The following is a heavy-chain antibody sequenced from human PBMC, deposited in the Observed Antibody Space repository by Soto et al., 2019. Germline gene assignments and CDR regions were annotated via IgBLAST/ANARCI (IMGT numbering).Heavy chain of an antibody. Sequence: GGSLRLSCAASGFTFSSYAMSWVRQAPGKGLEWVSAISGSGGSTYYADSVKGRFTISRDNSKNTLYLQMNSLRAEDTAVYYCAKDDPRAPGAQLAFFDYWGQGTLVTVSS. CDR1: GFTFSSYA. D-gene: IGHD1-26*01. V-gene: IGHV3-23*01. CDR2: ISGSGGST. J-gene: IGHJ4*02. CDR3: AKDDPRAPGAQLAFFDY.